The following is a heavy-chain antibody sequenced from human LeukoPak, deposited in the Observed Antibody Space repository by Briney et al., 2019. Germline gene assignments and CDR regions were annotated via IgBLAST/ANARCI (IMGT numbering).Heavy chain of an antibody. Sequence: GGSLRLSCAASGFTFSNYAMRWVRQAPGKGLEWVSGISGSGDSTYYADSVKGRFTISRDNSKNTLYLQMNSLRTDDTAVYYCAKGAYGDYDGGDVFDIWGQGTMVTVSS. CDR1: GFTFSNYA. V-gene: IGHV3-23*01. CDR2: ISGSGDST. CDR3: AKGAYGDYDGGDVFDI. D-gene: IGHD4-17*01. J-gene: IGHJ3*02.